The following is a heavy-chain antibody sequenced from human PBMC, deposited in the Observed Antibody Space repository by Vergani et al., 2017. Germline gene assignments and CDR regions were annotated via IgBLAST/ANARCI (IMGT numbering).Heavy chain of an antibody. D-gene: IGHD6-6*01. V-gene: IGHV5-51*01. CDR2: IYPGDSDT. J-gene: IGHJ6*03. CDR3: ARRGRYSSSDGYYYYYMDV. CDR1: GYSFTSYW. Sequence: EVQLVQSGAEVKKPGESLKISCKGSGYSFTSYWIGWVRQMPGKGLEWMGIIYPGDSDTRYSPSFQDQVTISADKSISTAYLQWSSLKASDTAMYYCARRGRYSSSDGYYYYYMDVWGKGTTVTVSS.